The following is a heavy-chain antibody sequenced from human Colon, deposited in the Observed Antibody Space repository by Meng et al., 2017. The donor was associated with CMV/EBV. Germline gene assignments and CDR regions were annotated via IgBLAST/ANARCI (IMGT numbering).Heavy chain of an antibody. CDR2: VKQDGSEK. CDR3: ARQRGGYCSGTDCYSLQATLDY. CDR1: GFTFSSYW. J-gene: IGHJ4*02. Sequence: GESLKISCAASGFTFSSYWMSWVRRAPGKGLEWVANVKQDGSEKNYVDSVKGRFTISRDNANSSLFLQMNSLRAEDTAVYYCARQRGGYCSGTDCYSLQATLDYWGQGALVTVSS. V-gene: IGHV3-7*01. D-gene: IGHD2-2*01.